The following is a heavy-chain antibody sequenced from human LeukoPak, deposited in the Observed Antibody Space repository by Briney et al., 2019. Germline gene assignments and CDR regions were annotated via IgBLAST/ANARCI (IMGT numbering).Heavy chain of an antibody. CDR2: INWNGGST. CDR3: ARDAYIVVVPAAKRGPPFDP. J-gene: IGHJ5*02. V-gene: IGHV3-20*04. CDR1: GFTFDDYG. Sequence: PGGSLRLSCAASGFTFDDYGMSWVRQAPGKGLEWVSGINWNGGSTGYADSVKGRFTISRDNAKNSLYLQMNSLRAEDTALYYCARDAYIVVVPAAKRGPPFDPWGQGTLVTVSS. D-gene: IGHD2-2*01.